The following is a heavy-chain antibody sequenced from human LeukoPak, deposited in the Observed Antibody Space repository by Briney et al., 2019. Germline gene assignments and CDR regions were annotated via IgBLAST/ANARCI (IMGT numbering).Heavy chain of an antibody. CDR1: GFTFSSYS. J-gene: IGHJ4*02. CDR2: IYSGGST. CDR3: AKLDYYDSSGPPGY. D-gene: IGHD3-22*01. V-gene: IGHV3-53*01. Sequence: GGSLRLSCAASGFTFSSYSMSWVRQAPGKGLEWVSVIYSGGSTYYADSVKGRFTISRDNSKNTLYLQMNSLRAEDTAVYYCAKLDYYDSSGPPGYWGQGTLVTVSS.